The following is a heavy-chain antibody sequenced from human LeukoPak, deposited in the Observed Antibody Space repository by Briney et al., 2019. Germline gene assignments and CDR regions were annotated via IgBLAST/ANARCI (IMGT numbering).Heavy chain of an antibody. V-gene: IGHV1-46*01. D-gene: IGHD6-6*01. J-gene: IGHJ5*02. CDR3: ARVQGELGRWFDP. CDR2: INPSGGST. CDR1: GYTFTSYY. Sequence: PRASVKVSCKASGYTFTSYYMHWVRQAPGQGLEWMGIINPSGGSTSYAQKFQGRVTMTRYMSTSTVYMELSSLRSEDTAVYYCARVQGELGRWFDPWGQGTLVTVSS.